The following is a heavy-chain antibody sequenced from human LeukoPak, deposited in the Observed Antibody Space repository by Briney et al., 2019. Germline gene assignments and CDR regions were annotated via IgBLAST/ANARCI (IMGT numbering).Heavy chain of an antibody. Sequence: PSETLSLTCAVYGGSFSGYYWSWIRQPPGKGLEWIGEINHSGSTNYNPSLKSRVTISVDTSKNQFSLKLSSVTAADTAVYYCARARGYSYGYPAYYHDYYYYMDVWGKGTTVTVSS. D-gene: IGHD5-18*01. V-gene: IGHV4-34*01. CDR1: GGSFSGYY. CDR3: ARARGYSYGYPAYYHDYYYYMDV. J-gene: IGHJ6*03. CDR2: INHSGST.